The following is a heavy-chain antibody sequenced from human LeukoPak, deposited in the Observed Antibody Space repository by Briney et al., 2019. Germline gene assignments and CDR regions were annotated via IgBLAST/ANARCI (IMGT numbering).Heavy chain of an antibody. J-gene: IGHJ4*02. D-gene: IGHD6-19*01. CDR3: AKDLRQWLSYYFDN. CDR2: ISGSGGKT. CDR1: GFTFSSYA. Sequence: GGSLRLSCAASGFTFSSYAMSWVRQAPGKGLEWVSAISGSGGKTYYADSVKGRFTISRDNSKNTLYLQMNSLRAEDTAVYYCAKDLRQWLSYYFDNWGQGTLVTVSS. V-gene: IGHV3-23*01.